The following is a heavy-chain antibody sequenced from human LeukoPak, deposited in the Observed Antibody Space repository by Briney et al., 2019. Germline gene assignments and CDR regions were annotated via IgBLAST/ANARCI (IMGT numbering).Heavy chain of an antibody. CDR2: ISSSGSTI. Sequence: GGSLRLSCAPSGFTFSSYEMNWVRQAPGKGLEWVSYISSSGSTIYYADSVKGRLTISRDNAKNSLYLQMNSLRAEHTAVYYCARSPVLLWFGELLNWFDPWGQGTLVTVSS. CDR1: GFTFSSYE. CDR3: ARSPVLLWFGELLNWFDP. J-gene: IGHJ5*02. D-gene: IGHD3-10*01. V-gene: IGHV3-48*03.